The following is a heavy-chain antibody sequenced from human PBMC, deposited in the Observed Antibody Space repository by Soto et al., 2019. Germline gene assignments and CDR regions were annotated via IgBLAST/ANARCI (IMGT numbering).Heavy chain of an antibody. Sequence: EVQLVESGGGLVKPGGSLRLSCAASGFTFSSYSMNWVRQAPGKGLEWVSSISSSSSYIYYADSVKGRFTISRDNAKNSLYLQMNSLRAEDTAVYYCARDERGYSGDTDWDTDDYWGQGTLVTVSS. D-gene: IGHD5-12*01. V-gene: IGHV3-21*01. CDR2: ISSSSSYI. CDR3: ARDERGYSGDTDWDTDDY. J-gene: IGHJ4*02. CDR1: GFTFSSYS.